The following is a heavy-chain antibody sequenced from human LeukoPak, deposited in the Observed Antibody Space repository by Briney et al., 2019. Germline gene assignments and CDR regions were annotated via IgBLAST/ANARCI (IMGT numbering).Heavy chain of an antibody. V-gene: IGHV3-23*01. J-gene: IGHJ1*01. Sequence: GGSLRLSCVASGFTFSSYAMSWVRQAPGKGLEWVSAISGSGGSTYYADSVKGRFTISRDNSKNTLYLQMNSLRAEDTAVYYCAFCSSTSCYTVSEYFQHWGQGTLVTVSS. CDR3: AFCSSTSCYTVSEYFQH. D-gene: IGHD2-2*02. CDR2: ISGSGGST. CDR1: GFTFSSYA.